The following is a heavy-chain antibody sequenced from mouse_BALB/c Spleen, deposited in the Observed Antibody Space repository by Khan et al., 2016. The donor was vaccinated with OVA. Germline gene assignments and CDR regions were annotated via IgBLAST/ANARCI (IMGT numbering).Heavy chain of an antibody. CDR1: GCSITSGYA. CDR2: ISYSGVT. J-gene: IGHJ2*01. D-gene: IGHD1-1*01. V-gene: IGHV3-2*02. Sequence: EVQLVETGPGLVKPSQSLSLTCTVTGCSITSGYAWNWIRQFPGNKLEWMGYISYSGVTSYTPSLKSRISITRDTSKNQFFLQLTSVTTEDTATYYCARGNYYGYYFDYWGQGTTLTVSS. CDR3: ARGNYYGYYFDY.